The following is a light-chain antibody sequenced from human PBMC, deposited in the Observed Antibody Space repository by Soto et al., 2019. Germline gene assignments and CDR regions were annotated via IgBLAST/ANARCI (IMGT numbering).Light chain of an antibody. CDR1: QTISSY. CDR2: DAS. J-gene: IGKJ2*01. Sequence: EIVLTQSPATLSLSPGERATLSCRASQTISSYLAWYQQKPGQAPRLLIYDASNRATGIPARFSGSGSGTDFTLAIISLEPEDFAVYYCQQRANSPPYTFGQGTKLEIK. V-gene: IGKV3-11*01. CDR3: QQRANSPPYT.